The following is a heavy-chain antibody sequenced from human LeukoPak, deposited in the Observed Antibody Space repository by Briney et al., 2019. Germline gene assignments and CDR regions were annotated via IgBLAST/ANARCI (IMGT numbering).Heavy chain of an antibody. CDR1: GYIFTSYW. J-gene: IGHJ4*01. V-gene: IGHV5-51*01. Sequence: GESLKISCKGSGYIFTSYWIGWVRQMPRKGREWMGIIYPGDADTRYSPSFQGQVTISADKSISTAYLQWSSLKASDTAMYYCARRHYSSNGFDYWGQGTLVTVSS. D-gene: IGHD2-2*01. CDR2: IYPGDADT. CDR3: ARRHYSSNGFDY.